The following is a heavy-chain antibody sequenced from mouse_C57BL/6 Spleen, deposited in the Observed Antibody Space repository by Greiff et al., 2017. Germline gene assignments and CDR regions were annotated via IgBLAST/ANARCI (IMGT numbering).Heavy chain of an antibody. CDR3: ARSGTGTPDY. V-gene: IGHV1-82*01. Sequence: QVQLQQSGPELVKPGASVKISCKASGYAFSRSWMNWVKQRPGKGLEWIGRIYPGDGDTNYNGKLKGKATLTADKSSSTAYMQLSSLTSEDSAVYFCARSGTGTPDYWGQGTTLTVSS. CDR1: GYAFSRSW. J-gene: IGHJ2*01. D-gene: IGHD4-1*01. CDR2: IYPGDGDT.